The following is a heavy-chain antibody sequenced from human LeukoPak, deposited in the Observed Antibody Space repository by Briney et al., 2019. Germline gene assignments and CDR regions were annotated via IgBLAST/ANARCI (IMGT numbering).Heavy chain of an antibody. Sequence: GGSLRLSCAASGFTFSSYGMHWVRQAPGKGLEWVAVIAYDGSNKYYADSVRGRFTISRDNSKNTVYLQMNNLKTEDTAVYYCASVLDYWGQGILVTVSS. V-gene: IGHV3-30*19. J-gene: IGHJ4*02. CDR2: IAYDGSNK. CDR3: ASVLDY. CDR1: GFTFSSYG.